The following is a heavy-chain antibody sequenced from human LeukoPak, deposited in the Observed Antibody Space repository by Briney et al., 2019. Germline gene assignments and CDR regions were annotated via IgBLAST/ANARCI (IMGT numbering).Heavy chain of an antibody. CDR2: FDPEDGET. V-gene: IGHV1-24*01. J-gene: IGHJ4*02. CDR1: GYTLTGLS. Sequence: ASVKVSCKVSGYTLTGLSMHWVRQAPGKGLEWMGGFDPEDGETIYAQKFQGRVTMTEDTSTDTAYMELSSLRSEDTAVYYCATYSGYYGGNYYFDYWGQGTLVTVSS. D-gene: IGHD4-23*01. CDR3: ATYSGYYGGNYYFDY.